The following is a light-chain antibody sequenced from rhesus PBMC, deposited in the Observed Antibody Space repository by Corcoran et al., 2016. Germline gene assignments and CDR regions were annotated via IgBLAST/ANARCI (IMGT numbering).Light chain of an antibody. J-gene: IGKJ4*01. V-gene: IGKV3-35*01. CDR1: QSVNYN. CDR2: DAS. CDR3: LQESNWPLT. Sequence: EIIMTQSPATLSLSPGERATLSCRASQSVNYNLAWYQQKPGQPPRLLIYDASTRATGIPGRFSGSGSGTDFTLTINSLQPEDVGVYYCLQESNWPLTFGGGTKVEIK.